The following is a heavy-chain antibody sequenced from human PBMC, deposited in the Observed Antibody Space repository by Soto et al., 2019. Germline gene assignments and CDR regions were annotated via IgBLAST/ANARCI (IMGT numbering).Heavy chain of an antibody. Sequence: ASVKVSCKASGYTFTSYYMHWVRQAPGQGLEWMGIINPSGGSTSYAQKFQGRVTMTRDTSTSTVYMELSSLRSEDTAVYYCARAPLLWFGELYPHRAFDIWGQGTMVTVSS. D-gene: IGHD3-10*01. V-gene: IGHV1-46*03. CDR2: INPSGGST. J-gene: IGHJ3*02. CDR3: ARAPLLWFGELYPHRAFDI. CDR1: GYTFTSYY.